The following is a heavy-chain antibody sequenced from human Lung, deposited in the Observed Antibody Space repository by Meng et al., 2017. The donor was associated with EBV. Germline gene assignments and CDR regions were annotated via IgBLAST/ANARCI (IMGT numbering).Heavy chain of an antibody. CDR2: IYYSGST. D-gene: IGHD1-26*01. J-gene: IGHJ4*02. Sequence: QVQLRESGQGLVKPSVTLSLTVTVSGGSISSYYWSWIRQPPGKGLEWIGYIYYSGSTNYNPSLKSRVTISVDTSKNQFSLKLSSVTAADTAVYYCARVRGWELLWGQGTLVTVSS. CDR3: ARVRGWELL. V-gene: IGHV4-59*01. CDR1: GGSISSYY.